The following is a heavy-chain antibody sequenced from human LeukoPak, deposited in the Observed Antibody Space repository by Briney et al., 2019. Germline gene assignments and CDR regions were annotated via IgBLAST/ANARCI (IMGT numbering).Heavy chain of an antibody. Sequence: PGRSLRLSCAASGFTFSSYAMHWVRQAPGKGLEWVSGISASGESTFYADSVKGRFTISRDKSNNALYLQMNSLRAEDTAVYYCVKASDLYYFDYWGQGTLVTVSS. V-gene: IGHV3-23*01. J-gene: IGHJ4*02. CDR1: GFTFSSYA. CDR2: ISASGEST. CDR3: VKASDLYYFDY.